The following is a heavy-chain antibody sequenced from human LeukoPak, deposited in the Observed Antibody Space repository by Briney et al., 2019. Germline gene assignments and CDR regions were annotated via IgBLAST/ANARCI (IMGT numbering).Heavy chain of an antibody. Sequence: SVKVSCKASEGTFNSYAISWVRQAPGQGPEWMGRIIPIFGTANYAQKFLGRVTITADKSTSTVYMELSSLRSEDTAVYYCARSTPSGFIDYWDYWGQGTLVTVSS. J-gene: IGHJ4*02. CDR2: IIPIFGTA. CDR3: ARSTPSGFIDYWDY. D-gene: IGHD4/OR15-4a*01. CDR1: EGTFNSYA. V-gene: IGHV1-69*06.